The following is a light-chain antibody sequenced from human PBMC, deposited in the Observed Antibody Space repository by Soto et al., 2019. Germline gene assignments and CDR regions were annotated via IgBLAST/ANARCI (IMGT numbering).Light chain of an antibody. V-gene: IGLV2-23*02. Sequence: QSARTQPASVSGSPGQSITIPCTGTSGDVGSYNLVSWYQQHPGKAPKLLIYEVTERPSGVSNRFSGSKSGNTASLTISGLQPDDEAHHYCCSYPGHREVFGTGSKVTIL. J-gene: IGLJ1*01. CDR1: SGDVGSYNL. CDR3: CSYPGHREV. CDR2: EVT.